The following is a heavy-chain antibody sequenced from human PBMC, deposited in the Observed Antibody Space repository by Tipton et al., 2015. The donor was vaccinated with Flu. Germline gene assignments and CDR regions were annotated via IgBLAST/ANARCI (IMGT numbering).Heavy chain of an antibody. CDR1: GHSISSDHY. V-gene: IGHV4-38-2*02. Sequence: QLVQSGAEVKPSETLSLTCTISGHSISSDHYWGWIRQPPGKGLEWIGNFFHSGSTYYNPSLKSRVTISEDRSRNQFSLKVFSVTAADTAVYYCARRVYSNYVSDPKSWFDPWGQGILVTVSS. CDR3: ARRVYSNYVSDPKSWFDP. J-gene: IGHJ5*02. CDR2: FFHSGST. D-gene: IGHD4-11*01.